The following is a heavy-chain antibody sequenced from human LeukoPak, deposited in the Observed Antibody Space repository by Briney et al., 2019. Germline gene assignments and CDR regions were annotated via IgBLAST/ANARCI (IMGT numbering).Heavy chain of an antibody. V-gene: IGHV4-61*02. D-gene: IGHD4/OR15-4a*01. Sequence: KPSETLSLTCTVSGGSISSGSYYWSWIRQPAGKGLEWIGRIYTSGSTNYNPSLKSRVTISVDTSKNQFSLKLSSVTAADTAVYYCARDLLLMTTGQTTGTDYWGQGTLVTVSS. J-gene: IGHJ4*02. CDR3: ARDLLLMTTGQTTGTDY. CDR2: IYTSGST. CDR1: GGSISSGSYY.